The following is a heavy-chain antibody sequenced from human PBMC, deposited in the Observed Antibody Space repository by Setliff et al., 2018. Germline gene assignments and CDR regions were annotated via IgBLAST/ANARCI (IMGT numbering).Heavy chain of an antibody. Sequence: ASVKVSCKASGGTFNNYGISWVRQAPGQGLEWMGIINPSGGLTRYAQKFQGRVTMTRDTSTSTVYMEVSSLRSEDTAVYYCARDRYYNSWSGTSITAPHDAFDIWGQGTMVTVSS. J-gene: IGHJ3*02. CDR3: ARDRYYNSWSGTSITAPHDAFDI. CDR1: GGTFNNYG. CDR2: INPSGGLT. D-gene: IGHD3-3*01. V-gene: IGHV1-46*02.